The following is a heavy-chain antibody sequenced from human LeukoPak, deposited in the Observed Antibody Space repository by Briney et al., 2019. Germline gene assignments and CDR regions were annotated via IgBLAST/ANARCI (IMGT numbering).Heavy chain of an antibody. CDR2: IYYIGST. V-gene: IGHV4-59*08. CDR1: GGSINSYY. J-gene: IGHJ5*02. D-gene: IGHD6-19*01. CDR3: ARRGYSSGSNWFDP. Sequence: PSETLSLTCTVSGGSINSYYWSWIRQPPGRGLEWIGFIYYIGSTNYNPSLRGRATISVDTSNNQFYLKLSSVTAADTAVYYCARRGYSSGSNWFDPWGQATLVTVSS.